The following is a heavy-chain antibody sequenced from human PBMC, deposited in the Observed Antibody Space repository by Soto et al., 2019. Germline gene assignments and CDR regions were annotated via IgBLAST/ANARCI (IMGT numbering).Heavy chain of an antibody. J-gene: IGHJ4*02. D-gene: IGHD2-15*01. CDR2: IIPIIGAP. Sequence: QVQLVQSGAEVKKPGSSVKVSCKTSGGAFSSYTINWVRQAPGQGLEWMGRIIPIIGAPNYAQKFQGRVTITADTSTSTAYMELSSLTSEATAVYYCARDLGHPLAATRGPWVYWGQGTVVTVSS. CDR3: ARDLGHPLAATRGPWVY. CDR1: GGAFSSYT. V-gene: IGHV1-69*08.